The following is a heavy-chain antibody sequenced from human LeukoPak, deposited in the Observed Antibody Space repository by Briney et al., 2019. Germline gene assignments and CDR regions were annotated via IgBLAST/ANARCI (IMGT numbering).Heavy chain of an antibody. CDR2: IYYSGST. D-gene: IGHD2-15*01. V-gene: IGHV4-59*01. CDR1: GGPFSSYY. CDR3: ARDMGVVRYYYYGMDV. Sequence: SETWSLTCTVSGGPFSSYYWSWVRPPPGQALAWIGYIYYSGSTNYHPSLKSRVTISVDTSKNQFSLKLSSVTAADTAVYYCARDMGVVRYYYYGMDVWGPGTTVTVSS. J-gene: IGHJ6*02.